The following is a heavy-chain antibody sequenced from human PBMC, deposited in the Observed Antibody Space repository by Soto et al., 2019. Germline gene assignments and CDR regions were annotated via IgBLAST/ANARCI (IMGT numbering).Heavy chain of an antibody. CDR2: AYHNGLT. J-gene: IGHJ4*02. CDR3: ARDAAVPGESDRFDY. Sequence: LTCAVSGDSVTSNVWWSWVRQPPGKGLEWIGEAYHNGLTDYNPSLKSRVTMSVDTSKNEFSLKLTSLTAADTAIYYCARDAAVPGESDRFDYWGQGTLVTVSS. D-gene: IGHD6-19*01. V-gene: IGHV4-4*02. CDR1: GDSVTSNVW.